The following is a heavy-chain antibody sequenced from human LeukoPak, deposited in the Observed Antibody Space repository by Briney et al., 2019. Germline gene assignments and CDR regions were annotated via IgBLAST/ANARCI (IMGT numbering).Heavy chain of an antibody. J-gene: IGHJ4*02. CDR3: TTGYYYDSSGYH. Sequence: GGSLRLSCAASGVTVSSNYMSWVRQAPGKGLEWVGRIKSKSDGGATDFAAPVKGRFTISRDDSKNTLFLQMNSLKTEDTAVYYCTTGYYYDSSGYHWGQGTLVTVSS. D-gene: IGHD3-22*01. CDR1: GVTVSSNY. V-gene: IGHV3-15*01. CDR2: IKSKSDGGAT.